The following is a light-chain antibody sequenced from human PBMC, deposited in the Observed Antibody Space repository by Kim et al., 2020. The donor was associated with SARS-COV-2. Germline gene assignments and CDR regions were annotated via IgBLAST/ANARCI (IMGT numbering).Light chain of an antibody. Sequence: ASVGDSVTITCRASQSISYWLAWYQQKAGKAPKLLIYKASSLQSGVPSRFSGSGSGTEFTLTISSLQPDDFATYYCQHYNSYPLTFGGGTKVDIK. J-gene: IGKJ4*01. CDR1: QSISYW. CDR3: QHYNSYPLT. CDR2: KAS. V-gene: IGKV1-5*03.